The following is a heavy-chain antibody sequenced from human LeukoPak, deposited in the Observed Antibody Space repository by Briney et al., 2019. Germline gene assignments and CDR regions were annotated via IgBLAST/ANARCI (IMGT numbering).Heavy chain of an antibody. Sequence: SETLSLTCAVYGGSFSGYYWSWIRQPPGKGLEWIGEINHSGSTNCNPSLKSRVTISVDTSKNQFSLKLSSVTAADTAVYSCARGGDIVVVPAAICAFDIWGQGTMVTVSS. V-gene: IGHV4-34*01. D-gene: IGHD2-2*02. J-gene: IGHJ3*02. CDR3: ARGGDIVVVPAAICAFDI. CDR1: GGSFSGYY. CDR2: INHSGST.